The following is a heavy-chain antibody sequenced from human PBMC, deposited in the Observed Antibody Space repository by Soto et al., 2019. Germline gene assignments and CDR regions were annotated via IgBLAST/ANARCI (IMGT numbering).Heavy chain of an antibody. J-gene: IGHJ4*02. V-gene: IGHV1-2*02. Sequence: ASVKVSCKASGYTFTGYYMHWLRQAPGQGLEWMGWINPNSGGTNYAQKFQGRVTITADKSTSTAYMELSSLRSEDTAVYYCARGSITMVFDYWGQGTLVTVSS. D-gene: IGHD3-10*01. CDR1: GYTFTGYY. CDR2: INPNSGGT. CDR3: ARGSITMVFDY.